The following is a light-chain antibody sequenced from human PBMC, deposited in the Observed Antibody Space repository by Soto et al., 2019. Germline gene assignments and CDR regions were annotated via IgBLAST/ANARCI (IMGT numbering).Light chain of an antibody. CDR2: GAS. Sequence: DIQMTQSPSSLSASIGDRITITCRASQSISTYLNWYQQKPGKAPNLLIYGASTLQNGVPSRFRGSGSATDFTLTISSLQPEDFATYYCQQSFITPPLTFGGGTKVEIK. V-gene: IGKV1-39*01. J-gene: IGKJ4*01. CDR1: QSISTY. CDR3: QQSFITPPLT.